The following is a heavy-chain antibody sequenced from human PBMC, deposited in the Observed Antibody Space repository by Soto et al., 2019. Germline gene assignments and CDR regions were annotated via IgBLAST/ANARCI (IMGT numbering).Heavy chain of an antibody. Sequence: TLSPTCAVYGGSFSGYYWGWSRQPPGKGLEWIGEINHSGSTNYNPSLKSRVTISVDTSKNQFSLKLSSVTAVDTAVYYCARVATTTLGGPIDYWGRGTLVTVSS. CDR3: ARVATTTLGGPIDY. J-gene: IGHJ4*02. CDR2: INHSGST. D-gene: IGHD4-4*01. V-gene: IGHV4-34*01. CDR1: GGSFSGYY.